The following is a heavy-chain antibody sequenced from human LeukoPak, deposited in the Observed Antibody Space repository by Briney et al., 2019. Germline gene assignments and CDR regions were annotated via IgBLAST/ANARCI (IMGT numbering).Heavy chain of an antibody. V-gene: IGHV3-30*03. CDR1: GFTFSSYG. CDR3: ARLGRQNDFWSGYYERGEGSSAPY. CDR2: ISYDGSNK. J-gene: IGHJ4*02. D-gene: IGHD3-3*01. Sequence: GGSLRLSCAASGFTFSSYGMHWVRQAPGKGLEWEAVISYDGSNKYYADSVKGRFTISRDNSKNTLYLQMNSLRAEDTAVYYCARLGRQNDFWSGYYERGEGSSAPYWGQGTLVTVSS.